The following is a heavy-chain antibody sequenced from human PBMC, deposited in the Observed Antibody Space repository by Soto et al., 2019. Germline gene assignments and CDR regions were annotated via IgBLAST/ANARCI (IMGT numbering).Heavy chain of an antibody. D-gene: IGHD3-3*01. J-gene: IGHJ5*02. Sequence: SETLSLTXAVYGGSFSGYYWNWIRQPPGKGLEWIGEIDHSGCTNYNPSLKSRVTISVDTSKNQFSLRLTSVTAADTAVYYCARVRDWFDPWGQGTLVTVS. CDR3: ARVRDWFDP. V-gene: IGHV4-34*01. CDR2: IDHSGCT. CDR1: GGSFSGYY.